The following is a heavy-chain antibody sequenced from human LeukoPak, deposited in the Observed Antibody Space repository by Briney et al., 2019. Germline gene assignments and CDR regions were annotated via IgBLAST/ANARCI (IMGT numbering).Heavy chain of an antibody. CDR1: GGSISSHY. CDR3: AREMLSSSVQSSDAFDI. V-gene: IGHV4-59*11. D-gene: IGHD6-6*01. J-gene: IGHJ3*02. Sequence: SETLSLTCTVSGGSISSHYWSWIRQPPGKGLEWIGYIYYSGSTNYNPSLKSRVTISVDTSKNQFSLKLSSVTAADTAVYYCAREMLSSSVQSSDAFDIWGQGTMVTVSS. CDR2: IYYSGST.